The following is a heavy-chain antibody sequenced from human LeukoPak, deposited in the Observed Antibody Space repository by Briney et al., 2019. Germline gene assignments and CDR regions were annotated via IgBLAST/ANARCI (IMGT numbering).Heavy chain of an antibody. D-gene: IGHD2-2*01. J-gene: IGHJ4*02. CDR1: GFTFSTYS. CDR3: ARDRDIVVVPSAYCFDY. Sequence: GGSLRLSCAVSGFTFSTYSMNWVRQAPGKGLEWVSSISSSSDYIFYADSVKGRLTISRDNAKNSLYLQMNSLRAEDTAVYYCARDRDIVVVPSAYCFDYWGQGTLVTVSS. CDR2: ISSSSDYI. V-gene: IGHV3-21*06.